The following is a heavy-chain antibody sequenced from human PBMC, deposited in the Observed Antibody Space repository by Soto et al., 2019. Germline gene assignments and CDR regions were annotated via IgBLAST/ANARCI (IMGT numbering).Heavy chain of an antibody. J-gene: IGHJ4*02. V-gene: IGHV3-21*01. CDR2: ISSGSSDT. CDR3: ERVAY. CDR1: GFTFSRDR. Sequence: GGSLRLSCEASGFTFSRDRMNWVRQVPGKGLEWVASISSGSSDTWYADSVKGRFIISRDNAQNSLFLQMNTLRPEDPAMYYCERVAYWGPGTQVTVSS.